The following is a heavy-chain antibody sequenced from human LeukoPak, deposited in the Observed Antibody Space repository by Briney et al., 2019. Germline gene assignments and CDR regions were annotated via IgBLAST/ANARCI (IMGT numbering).Heavy chain of an antibody. J-gene: IGHJ6*02. CDR1: GGSISSGGYY. CDR3: ARDRYGGYYYGMDV. V-gene: IGHV4-39*07. D-gene: IGHD1-26*01. Sequence: PSETLSLTCTVSGGSISSGGYYWGWIRQPPGKGLEWIGSIYYSGSTYYNPSLKSRVTISVDTSKNQFSLKLSSVTAADTAVYYCARDRYGGYYYGMDVWGQGTTVTVSS. CDR2: IYYSGST.